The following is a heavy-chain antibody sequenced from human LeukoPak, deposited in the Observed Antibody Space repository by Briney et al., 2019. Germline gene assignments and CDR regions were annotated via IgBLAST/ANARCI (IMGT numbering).Heavy chain of an antibody. Sequence: PSETLSLTCIVSGYSISSDYYWGWIRQPPGKGLEWIGYIYYSGSTNYNPSLKSRVTISVDTSKNQFSLKLSSVTAADTAVYYCARGRKITYSSGRIAAFDIWGQGTMVTVSS. J-gene: IGHJ3*02. D-gene: IGHD6-19*01. CDR2: IYYSGST. CDR1: GYSISSDYY. CDR3: ARGRKITYSSGRIAAFDI. V-gene: IGHV4-61*01.